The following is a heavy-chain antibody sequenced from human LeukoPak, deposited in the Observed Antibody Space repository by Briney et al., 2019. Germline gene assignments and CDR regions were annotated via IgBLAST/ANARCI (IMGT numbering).Heavy chain of an antibody. D-gene: IGHD3-10*01. J-gene: IGHJ5*02. V-gene: IGHV4-34*01. CDR2: INHSGST. CDR3: ARVYVTVVRGSWFDP. Sequence: PSETLSLTCAVNGGSLSGYSWSWIRQPPGKGLEWIGEINHSGSTKYNASLTSRVTISADTSQNQFSLKLRSVCAADTAVYYCARVYVTVVRGSWFDPWGQGTLVTVYS. CDR1: GGSLSGYS.